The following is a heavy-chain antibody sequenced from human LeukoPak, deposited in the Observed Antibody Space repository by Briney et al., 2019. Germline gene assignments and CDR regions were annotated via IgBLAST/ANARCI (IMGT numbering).Heavy chain of an antibody. D-gene: IGHD6-13*01. Sequence: PGGSLRLSCAASGFTFSSYSMNWVRQAPGKGLEWVSYISSSSSTIYYADSVKGRFTISRDNAKNSLYLQMNSLRAEDTAVYYCARVTAGYSSSWPPDYWGQGTLVTVSS. CDR3: ARVTAGYSSSWPPDY. V-gene: IGHV3-48*04. CDR2: ISSSSSTI. CDR1: GFTFSSYS. J-gene: IGHJ4*02.